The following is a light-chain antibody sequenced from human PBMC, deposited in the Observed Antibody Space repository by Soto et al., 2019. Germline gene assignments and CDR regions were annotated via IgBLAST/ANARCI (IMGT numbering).Light chain of an antibody. V-gene: IGKV1-5*03. CDR3: KQYVSYPLT. CDR2: KAS. Sequence: DIQMTQSPSTLSASVGDRVTITCRASQSVSAWLAWYQHKPGKAPKILIYKASSLQSGVPSRFSGSGSGTEFTLTISSLQPDDFATYYCKQYVSYPLTFGGGTKVDIK. J-gene: IGKJ4*01. CDR1: QSVSAW.